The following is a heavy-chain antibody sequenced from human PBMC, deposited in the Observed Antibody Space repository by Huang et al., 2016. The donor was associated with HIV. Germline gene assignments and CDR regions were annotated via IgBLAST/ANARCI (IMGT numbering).Heavy chain of an antibody. CDR1: GFTFSNYA. Sequence: QVQLVESGGGVVQPGRSLRLSCAASGFTFSNYAMHWVRQAPGKGLEWVAVISYDGSNKYYAASVKGRFTISRDNSKNTLYLQMNSLRAEDTAVYYCARDLWLRDLYYYYYMDVWGKGTTVTVSS. V-gene: IGHV3-30-3*01. J-gene: IGHJ6*03. CDR3: ARDLWLRDLYYYYYMDV. CDR2: ISYDGSNK. D-gene: IGHD5-12*01.